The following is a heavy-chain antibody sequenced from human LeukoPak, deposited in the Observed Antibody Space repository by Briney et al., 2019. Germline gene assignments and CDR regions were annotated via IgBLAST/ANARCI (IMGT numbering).Heavy chain of an antibody. V-gene: IGHV4-39*01. CDR3: ARQLSVVVPAAMFRYYYYYMDV. D-gene: IGHD2-2*01. CDR1: GGSISSSSYY. CDR2: IYYSGST. Sequence: SETLSLTCTVSGGSISSSSYYWGWIRQPPGKGLEWIGSIYYSGSTNYNPSLKSRVTISVDTSKNQFSLKLSSVTAADTAVYYCARQLSVVVPAAMFRYYYYYMDVWGKGTTVTISS. J-gene: IGHJ6*03.